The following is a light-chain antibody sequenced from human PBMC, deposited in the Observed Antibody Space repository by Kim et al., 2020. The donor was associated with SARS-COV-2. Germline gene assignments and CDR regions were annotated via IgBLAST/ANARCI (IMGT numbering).Light chain of an antibody. V-gene: IGLV2-14*01. CDR1: RSDVGGYNY. CDR3: TSYTSSITWV. Sequence: QSALTQPPSVSGSPGQSITMSCTGTRSDVGGYNYVSWYQQHPGKAPKLMVYAVSKRPSGVSNRFSGSKSGNTASLTISGRQAEDEADYYCTSYTSSITWVFGGGTQLTVL. CDR2: AVS. J-gene: IGLJ3*02.